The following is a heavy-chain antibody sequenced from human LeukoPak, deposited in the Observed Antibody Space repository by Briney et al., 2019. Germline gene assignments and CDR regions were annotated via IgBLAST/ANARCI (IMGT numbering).Heavy chain of an antibody. CDR1: GGSISSSSYY. D-gene: IGHD6-13*01. Sequence: SETLSLTCTVSGGSISSSSYYWGWIRQPPGKGLEWIGSIYYSGSTYYNPSLKSRVTISVDTSKNQFSLKLSSVTAADTAAYYCARHGPAAAHLWYFDYWGQGTLVTVSS. CDR3: ARHGPAAAHLWYFDY. V-gene: IGHV4-39*01. J-gene: IGHJ4*02. CDR2: IYYSGST.